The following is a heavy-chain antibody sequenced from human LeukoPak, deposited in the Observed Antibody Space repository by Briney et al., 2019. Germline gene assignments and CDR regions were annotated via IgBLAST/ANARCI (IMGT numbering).Heavy chain of an antibody. CDR1: GGSISSGSYY. CDR2: IYTSGST. V-gene: IGHV4-61*02. J-gene: IGHJ3*02. Sequence: SQTLSLTCTVSGGSISSGSYYWSWIRQPAGKGLEWIGRIYTSGSTNYNPSLKSRVTISVDTSKNQFSLKLSSVTAADTAVYYCAALGYQLPSRAFDIWGQGTMVTVSS. CDR3: AALGYQLPSRAFDI. D-gene: IGHD2-2*01.